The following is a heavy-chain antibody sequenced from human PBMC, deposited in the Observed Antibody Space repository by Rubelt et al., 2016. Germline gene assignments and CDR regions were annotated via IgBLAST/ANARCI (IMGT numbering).Heavy chain of an antibody. CDR2: ISGSGGST. Sequence: VQLVESGGGLVQPGRSLRLSCAASGFTFSGYTMSWVRQAPGKGLEWVSGISGSGGSTYYVDSVKGRFTISRDNSKNTLYLQMNSLRAEDTALYYCAKGPRGLWYFDLWGRGTLVTVSS. CDR3: AKGPRGLWYFDL. CDR1: GFTFSGYT. V-gene: IGHV3-23*04. J-gene: IGHJ2*01.